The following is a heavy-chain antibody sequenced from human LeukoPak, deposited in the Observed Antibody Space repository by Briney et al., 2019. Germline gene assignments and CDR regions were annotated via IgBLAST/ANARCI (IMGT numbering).Heavy chain of an antibody. Sequence: ASVKVSCKASGYTFTSYDINWVRQATGQGLEWMGWMNPNSGNTGYAQKFQGRVTMTRNTSISTAYMELSSLRSEDTAVYYCARGPATRIVGARKGWFDPWGQGTLVTVSS. J-gene: IGHJ5*02. CDR2: MNPNSGNT. D-gene: IGHD1-26*01. CDR1: GYTFTSYD. V-gene: IGHV1-8*01. CDR3: ARGPATRIVGARKGWFDP.